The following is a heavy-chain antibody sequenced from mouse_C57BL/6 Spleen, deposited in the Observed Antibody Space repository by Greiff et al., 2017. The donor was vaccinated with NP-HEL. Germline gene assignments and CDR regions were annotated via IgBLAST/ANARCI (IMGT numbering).Heavy chain of an antibody. CDR3: ARGSYLDY. Sequence: QVQLKESGAELVRPGASVKLSCKASGYTFTDYYINWVKQRPGQGLEWIARIYPGSGNTYYNEKFKGKATLTAEKSSSTAYMQLSSLTSEDSAVYFCARGSYLDYWGQGTTLTVSS. D-gene: IGHD1-1*01. J-gene: IGHJ2*01. V-gene: IGHV1-76*01. CDR1: GYTFTDYY. CDR2: IYPGSGNT.